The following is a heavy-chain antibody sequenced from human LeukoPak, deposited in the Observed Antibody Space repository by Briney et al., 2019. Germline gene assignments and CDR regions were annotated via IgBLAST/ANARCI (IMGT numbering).Heavy chain of an antibody. CDR1: GFTFSNAW. CDR2: FMSKTDGGTT. CDR3: TTASVTMVRGVINPDAFDV. J-gene: IGHJ3*01. D-gene: IGHD3-10*01. V-gene: IGHV3-15*01. Sequence: GGSLRLSCAASGFTFSNAWMSWVRQAPGKGLEWVGRFMSKTDGGTTAYAAPVKGRFTISRDDSKNTLYLQMKGLETEDTAVYYCTTASVTMVRGVINPDAFDVWGLGTMVIVSS.